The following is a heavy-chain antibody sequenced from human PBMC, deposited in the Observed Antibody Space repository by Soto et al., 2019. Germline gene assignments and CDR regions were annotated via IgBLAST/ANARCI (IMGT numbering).Heavy chain of an antibody. V-gene: IGHV3-23*01. D-gene: IGHD5-18*01. CDR2: IRGGGDTT. CDR1: GFTFTSYA. J-gene: IGHJ4*02. CDR3: AKDRGVYVDTDTLDY. Sequence: EVQLLESGGGLVQPGGSLRLSCAASGFTFTSYAMSWVRQAPGKGLEWVSGIRGGGDTTHYADSVKGRFTISRDNSKNTLYLQINSLRAEDTAVYFCAKDRGVYVDTDTLDYWGQGTLVTVSS.